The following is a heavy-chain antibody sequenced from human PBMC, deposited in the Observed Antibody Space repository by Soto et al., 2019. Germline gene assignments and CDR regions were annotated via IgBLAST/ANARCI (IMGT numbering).Heavy chain of an antibody. Sequence: GASVKVSCKASGYTFTSYYMHWVRQAPGQGLEWMGIINPSGGSTSYAQKFQGRVTMTRDTSTSTVYMELSSLRSEDTAVYYCARESDYYDSSGYVGRALHRDLMDVWGQGTTVTVSS. CDR1: GYTFTSYY. J-gene: IGHJ6*02. D-gene: IGHD3-22*01. CDR2: INPSGGST. V-gene: IGHV1-46*01. CDR3: ARESDYYDSSGYVGRALHRDLMDV.